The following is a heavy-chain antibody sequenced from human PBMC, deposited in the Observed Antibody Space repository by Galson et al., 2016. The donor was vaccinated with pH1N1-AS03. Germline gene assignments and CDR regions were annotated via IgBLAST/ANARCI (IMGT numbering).Heavy chain of an antibody. J-gene: IGHJ4*02. CDR3: VGDFRGSSVTGFFDF. V-gene: IGHV3-20*04. CDR1: GFIYNDYG. D-gene: IGHD6-6*01. CDR2: VNWNVHNT. Sequence: SLRLSCAVSGFIYNDYGMSWVRQVPGKGLEWVSGVNWNVHNTAYADSVKGRFTISRDDATNSLYLQMDSLRADDTALYYCVGDFRGSSVTGFFDFWGQGTLVTVSS.